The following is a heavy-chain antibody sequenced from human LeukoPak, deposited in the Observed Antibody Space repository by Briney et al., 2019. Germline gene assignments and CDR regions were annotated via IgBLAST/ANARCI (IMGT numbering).Heavy chain of an antibody. CDR3: ARGGDRRGFDY. Sequence: SETLSLTCTVSGGSISSYYWSCIRQPPGKGLEWIGYIYYSGSTNYNPSLKSRVTISVDTSDNKFSLKLRSLTAADTAVYYCARGGDRRGFDYWGQGTLVTVSS. J-gene: IGHJ4*02. V-gene: IGHV4-59*12. CDR1: GGSISSYY. CDR2: IYYSGST. D-gene: IGHD1-14*01.